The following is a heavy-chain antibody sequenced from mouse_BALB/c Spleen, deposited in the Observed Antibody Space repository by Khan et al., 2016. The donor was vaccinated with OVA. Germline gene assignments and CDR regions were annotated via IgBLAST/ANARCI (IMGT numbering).Heavy chain of an antibody. CDR1: GSTFTDYE. Sequence: QVQLQQSGAELVRPGASVKLSCKAWGSTFTDYEIHWLKQTPVHGLEWIGALHPGSGGTASNQKSKGKATLTADKSSSTAYMELSSLTSEDSAVYYCTRCPFHYYVYGFAYWGQGTLVTVSA. V-gene: IGHV1-15*01. CDR2: LHPGSGGT. CDR3: TRCPFHYYVYGFAY. D-gene: IGHD1-2*01. J-gene: IGHJ3*01.